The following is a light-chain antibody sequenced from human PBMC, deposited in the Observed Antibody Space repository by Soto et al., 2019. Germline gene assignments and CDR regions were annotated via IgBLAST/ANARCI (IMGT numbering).Light chain of an antibody. V-gene: IGLV1-51*02. J-gene: IGLJ1*01. CDR3: GTWDSGLSGFV. CDR1: NFNIGNSY. CDR2: ENA. Sequence: QSVLTQPPSVSAAPGQKVTISCSGSNFNIGNSYVYWYQQFPGAAPKLLMYENAKRASGIPDRSSGSKSGAAATLAITGIQTGDEADYYCGTWDSGLSGFVFGTGTKVTVL.